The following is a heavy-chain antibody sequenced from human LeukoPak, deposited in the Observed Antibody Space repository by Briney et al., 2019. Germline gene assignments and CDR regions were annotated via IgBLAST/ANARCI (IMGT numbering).Heavy chain of an antibody. Sequence: SETLSLTCTVSGGSISSYYWSWIRQPPGKGLEWIGYFYYSGSTNYNPSLKSRVTISVDTSKNQFSLKLSSVTAADTAVYYCARERAVTGHYYYYGVDVWGQGITVTVSS. CDR3: ARERAVTGHYYYYGVDV. CDR1: GGSISSYY. V-gene: IGHV4-59*01. D-gene: IGHD4-17*01. J-gene: IGHJ6*02. CDR2: FYYSGST.